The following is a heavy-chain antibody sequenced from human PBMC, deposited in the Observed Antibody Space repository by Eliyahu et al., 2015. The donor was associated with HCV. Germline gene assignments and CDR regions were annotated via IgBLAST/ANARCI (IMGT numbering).Heavy chain of an antibody. J-gene: IGHJ4*02. D-gene: IGHD3-9*01. CDR2: IFWDDDK. Sequence: QIALKESGPTLVKPTQTLTLTCTFSGFSLSTSGVAVGWIRQPPRKALEWLAVIFWDDDKRYSPSLKSRLTVTKDTSKNQVVLTMTNVDPVDTATYYCAHKVVTGYFGCWGQGTLVTVSS. CDR1: GFSLSTSGVA. V-gene: IGHV2-5*02. CDR3: AHKVVTGYFGC.